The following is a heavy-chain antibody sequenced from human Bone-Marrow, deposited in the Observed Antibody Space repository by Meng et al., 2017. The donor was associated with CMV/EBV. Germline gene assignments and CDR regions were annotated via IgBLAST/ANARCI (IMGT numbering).Heavy chain of an antibody. Sequence: SGLTFSSYGMHWVRQAPGKGLEWVGRIKSKTDGGTTDYAAPVKGRFTISRDDSKNTLYLQMNSLKTEDTAVYYCTTDRFAQPGPIDYWGQGTLVTVSS. CDR3: TTDRFAQPGPIDY. J-gene: IGHJ4*02. CDR2: IKSKTDGGTT. CDR1: GLTFSSYG. D-gene: IGHD1-14*01. V-gene: IGHV3-15*07.